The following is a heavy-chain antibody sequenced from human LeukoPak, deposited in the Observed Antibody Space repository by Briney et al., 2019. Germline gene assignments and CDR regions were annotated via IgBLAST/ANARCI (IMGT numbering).Heavy chain of an antibody. J-gene: IGHJ6*03. D-gene: IGHD4-23*01. CDR2: IRYDGRNE. V-gene: IGHV3-30*02. Sequence: PGGSLRLSCATSGFTFSSHGMHWVRQAPGKGLEWVAFIRYDGRNEYYADSVKGRFAISRDNSRNTLYLQMNSLRAEDTAVYSCAKKLGDGGNFYYYYYMDVWGEGTTVAISS. CDR3: AKKLGDGGNFYYYYYMDV. CDR1: GFTFSSHG.